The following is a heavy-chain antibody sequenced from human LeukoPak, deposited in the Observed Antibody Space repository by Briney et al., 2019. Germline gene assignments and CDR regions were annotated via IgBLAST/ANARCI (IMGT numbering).Heavy chain of an antibody. CDR1: GFTVSSNY. D-gene: IGHD6-25*01. Sequence: GSLRLSCAASGFTVSSNYMSWVRQAPGKGLEWVSVIYSGGSTYYADSVKGRFTISRDNSKNTLYLQMNSLRAEDTAVYYCASPLRQRGYFDYWGQGTLVTVSS. V-gene: IGHV3-53*01. J-gene: IGHJ4*02. CDR2: IYSGGST. CDR3: ASPLRQRGYFDY.